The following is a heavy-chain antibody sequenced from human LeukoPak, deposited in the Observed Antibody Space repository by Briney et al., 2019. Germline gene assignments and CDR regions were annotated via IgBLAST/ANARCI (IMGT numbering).Heavy chain of an antibody. D-gene: IGHD6-19*01. V-gene: IGHV3-30-3*01. J-gene: IGHJ6*02. Sequence: GGSLRLSCAASGFTFSNNAMHWVRQAPGEGLEWVAIISYDGSNEYYGDSAKGRFTISRDNSKNTLYLQMSSLRAEDTAVYYCAKDGTPLGSGYNYYYGMDVWGQGTTVTVSS. CDR3: AKDGTPLGSGYNYYYGMDV. CDR1: GFTFSNNA. CDR2: ISYDGSNE.